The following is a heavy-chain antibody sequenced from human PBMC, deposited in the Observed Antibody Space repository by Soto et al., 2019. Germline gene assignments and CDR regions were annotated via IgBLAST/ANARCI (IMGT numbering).Heavy chain of an antibody. Sequence: SETLSLTCTVSGDSLINYYWSWIRQPPGKGLEWIGYMYYSGSTNYNPSLKSRVTISVDTSKNQFSLKLSSVTAADTAVYYCARYKSNYYYGMDVWGQGTTVTVSS. V-gene: IGHV4-59*01. J-gene: IGHJ6*02. D-gene: IGHD1-20*01. CDR2: MYYSGST. CDR1: GDSLINYY. CDR3: ARYKSNYYYGMDV.